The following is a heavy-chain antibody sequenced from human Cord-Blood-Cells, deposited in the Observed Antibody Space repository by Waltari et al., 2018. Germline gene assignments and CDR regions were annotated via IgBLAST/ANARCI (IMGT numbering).Heavy chain of an antibody. CDR2: INPNSGGT. V-gene: IGHV1-2*04. CDR1: GYTFTSYY. D-gene: IGHD6-6*01. Sequence: QVQLVQSGAEVKKPGASVKVSCKASGYTFTSYYMHWVRQAPGQGLEWMGWINPNSGGTNYAQKFQGWVTMTRDTSISTAYMELSRLRSDDTAVYYCARNQPTGQLDAFDIWGQGTMVTVSS. CDR3: ARNQPTGQLDAFDI. J-gene: IGHJ3*02.